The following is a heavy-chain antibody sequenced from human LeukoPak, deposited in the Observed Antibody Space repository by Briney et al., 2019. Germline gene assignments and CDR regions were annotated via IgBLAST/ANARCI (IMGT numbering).Heavy chain of an antibody. D-gene: IGHD3-9*01. V-gene: IGHV3-73*01. CDR3: ARSGGDWLLNY. J-gene: IGHJ4*02. CDR2: IRSKANSYAT. CDR1: GFTFSGSA. Sequence: GGSLRLSCAASGFTFSGSAMHWVRQASGKGLEWVGRIRSKANSYATAYAASVKGRFTISRDDSKNTLYLQMNSLRAEDTAVYYCARSGGDWLLNYWGQGTLVTVSS.